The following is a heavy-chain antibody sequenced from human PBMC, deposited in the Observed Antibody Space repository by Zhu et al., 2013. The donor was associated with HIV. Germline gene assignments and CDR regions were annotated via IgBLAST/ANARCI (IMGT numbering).Heavy chain of an antibody. D-gene: IGHD1-7*01. V-gene: IGHV1-18*01. CDR2: INPYRAYT. CDR3: ARDRRSFQVLPHSELDT. Sequence: QVQLVQSGPEVKKPGASVMVSCRTSGYTFINYGVTWVRQAPGQRLEWMGWINPYRAYTEYSQKFQGRVTVTTDTSTSTVYMGLGGLTSDDTAVYYCARDRRSFQVLPHSELDTWGQGTLVIVSS. J-gene: IGHJ5*02. CDR1: GYTFINYG.